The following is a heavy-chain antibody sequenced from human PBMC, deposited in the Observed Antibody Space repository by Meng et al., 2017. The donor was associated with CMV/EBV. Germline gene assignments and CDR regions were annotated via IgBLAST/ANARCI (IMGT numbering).Heavy chain of an antibody. CDR3: ARGEVVVVPPGGYYGMDV. CDR1: GFTFSSYE. V-gene: IGHV3-48*03. CDR2: ISSSGSTI. J-gene: IGHJ6*02. D-gene: IGHD2-2*01. Sequence: GGSLRLSCAASGFTFSSYEMNWVRQAPGKGLEWVSYISSSGSTIYYADSVKGRFTISRDNAKNSLYLQMNSLRAEDTAVYYCARGEVVVVPPGGYYGMDVWGQGTTVTGSS.